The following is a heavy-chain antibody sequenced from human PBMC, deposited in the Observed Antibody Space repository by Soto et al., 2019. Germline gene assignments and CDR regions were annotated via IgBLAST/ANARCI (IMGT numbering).Heavy chain of an antibody. Sequence: GASVKVSCKASGGTFSSYAISWVRQAPGQGLEWMGGIIPIFGTANYAQKFQSRVTITADKSTSTAYMELSSLRSEDTAVYYCASGIVGATRAPLYYFDYWGQGTLVTVSS. V-gene: IGHV1-69*06. CDR3: ASGIVGATRAPLYYFDY. D-gene: IGHD1-26*01. CDR1: GGTFSSYA. J-gene: IGHJ4*02. CDR2: IIPIFGTA.